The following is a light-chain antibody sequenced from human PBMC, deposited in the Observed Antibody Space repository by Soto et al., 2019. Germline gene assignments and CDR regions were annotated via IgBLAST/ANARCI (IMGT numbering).Light chain of an antibody. CDR2: KAS. J-gene: IGKJ3*01. CDR3: QQYNCC. V-gene: IGKV1-5*03. CDR1: QSISSW. Sequence: DIPMTQSPSTLSASVGDRVTITCRASQSISSWLAWYQQKPGKAPKLLIYKASSLGSGGPSRFSGSGSGTEFTLTIGILQLDDFATYYCQQYNCCFGPGTKVDIK.